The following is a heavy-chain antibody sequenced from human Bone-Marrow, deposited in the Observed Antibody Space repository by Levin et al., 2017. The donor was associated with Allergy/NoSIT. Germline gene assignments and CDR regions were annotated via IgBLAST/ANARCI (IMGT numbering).Heavy chain of an antibody. Sequence: GESLKISCAASGFTFSSYGMHWVRQAPGKGLEWVAVIWYDGSNKYYADSVKGRFTISRDNSKNTLYLQMNSLRAEDTAVYYCARDYYYDGSGTAFDIWGQGTMVTVSS. D-gene: IGHD3-10*01. CDR3: ARDYYYDGSGTAFDI. V-gene: IGHV3-33*01. CDR2: IWYDGSNK. CDR1: GFTFSSYG. J-gene: IGHJ3*02.